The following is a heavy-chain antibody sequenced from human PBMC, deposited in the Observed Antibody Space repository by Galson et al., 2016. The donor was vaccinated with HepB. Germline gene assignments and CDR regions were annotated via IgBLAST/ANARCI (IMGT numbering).Heavy chain of an antibody. Sequence: SLRLSCAASGFTLINYAMHWVRQAPGKGLEYVSTISTNGGYTNYADSVKGRFAISRDNSENTLYLQLDNLRGEDTAVYYCVKYVGLDGFDYWGQGTLVIVSS. J-gene: IGHJ4*02. CDR3: VKYVGLDGFDY. CDR2: ISTNGGYT. CDR1: GFTLINYA. D-gene: IGHD3/OR15-3a*01. V-gene: IGHV3-64D*06.